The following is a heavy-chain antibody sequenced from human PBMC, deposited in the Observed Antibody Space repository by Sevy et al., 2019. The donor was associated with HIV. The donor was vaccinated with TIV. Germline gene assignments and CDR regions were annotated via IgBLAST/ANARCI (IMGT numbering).Heavy chain of an antibody. CDR2: IKQDGSEK. D-gene: IGHD5-12*01. CDR1: GFTFSSYW. V-gene: IGHV3-7*01. J-gene: IGHJ4*02. CDR3: ARERDGYNYYLDY. Sequence: GGSLRLSCAASGFTFSSYWMSWVRQAPGKGLEWVVNIKQDGSEKYYVDSVKGRFTISRDNAKNSLYLQMNSLRAEDTAVYYCARERDGYNYYLDYWGQGTLVTVSS.